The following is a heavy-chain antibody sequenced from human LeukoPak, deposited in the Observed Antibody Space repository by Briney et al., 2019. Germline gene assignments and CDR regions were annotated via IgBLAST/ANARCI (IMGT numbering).Heavy chain of an antibody. CDR1: GFTFSSYG. CDR2: ISYDGSNK. J-gene: IGHJ1*01. D-gene: IGHD3-3*01. V-gene: IGHV3-30*03. Sequence: GGSLRLSCAASGFTFSSYGMHWVRQAPGKGLEWVAVISYDGSNKYYADSVKGRFTISRDNSINTLYLQMNSLRAEDTAVYYCARVKHDFWISEYFQHWGQGTLVTVSS. CDR3: ARVKHDFWISEYFQH.